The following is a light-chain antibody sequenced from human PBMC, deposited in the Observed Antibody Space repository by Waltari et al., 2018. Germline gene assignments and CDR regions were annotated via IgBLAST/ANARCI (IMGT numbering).Light chain of an antibody. Sequence: DIVMTQSPDSLTVSLGERATIHCKSSQTLLYSSNNKNYLVWYQQKPGQPPKLLIHWASTRASGVPDRFTGSGSGTDFTLTISSLQAEDVAVYYCQQYYSAPWTFGQGTKVEIK. CDR2: WAS. J-gene: IGKJ1*01. V-gene: IGKV4-1*01. CDR3: QQYYSAPWT. CDR1: QTLLYSSNNKNY.